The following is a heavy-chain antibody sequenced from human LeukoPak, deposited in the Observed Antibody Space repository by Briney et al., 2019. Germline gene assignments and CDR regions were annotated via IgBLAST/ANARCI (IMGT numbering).Heavy chain of an antibody. CDR1: GFTFSNYW. Sequence: PGGSLRLSCAASGFTFSNYWMRWVRQAPGKGLEWVANIKVDGSEKYYLDSVKGRFTISRDNAKNSVYLQMNSLRTEDTAVYYCGRKTGVTGEAFDCWGQGTLVTVSS. CDR3: GRKTGVTGEAFDC. J-gene: IGHJ4*02. D-gene: IGHD7-27*01. V-gene: IGHV3-7*03. CDR2: IKVDGSEK.